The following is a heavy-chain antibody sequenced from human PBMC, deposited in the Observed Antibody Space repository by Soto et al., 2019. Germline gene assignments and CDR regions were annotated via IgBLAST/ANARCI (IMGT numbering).Heavy chain of an antibody. J-gene: IGHJ6*02. V-gene: IGHV1-18*01. CDR2: ISGYNGDT. CDR3: AKNGQPPYYYYGLDV. Sequence: VSVKVSCKAPGFTFNRYCICWVRQAPGKGLEWMGWISGYNGDTNYAQKFQDRVSMTIDTSTGTAYMELRSLTSDDTAIYYCAKNGQPPYYYYGLDVWGQGTKVTVSS. CDR1: GFTFNRYC. D-gene: IGHD2-8*01.